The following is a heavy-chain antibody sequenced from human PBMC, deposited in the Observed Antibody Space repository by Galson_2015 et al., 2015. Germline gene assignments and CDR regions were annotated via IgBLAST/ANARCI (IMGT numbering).Heavy chain of an antibody. Sequence: SVKVSCKASGGTFSSYAISWVRQAPGQGLEWMGGIIPIFGTANYAQKFQGRVTITADESTSTAYMELSSLRSEDTAVYYCASTISCTGGVCRIINDNWFDPWGQGTLVTVSS. CDR2: IIPIFGTA. D-gene: IGHD2-8*02. CDR1: GGTFSSYA. CDR3: ASTISCTGGVCRIINDNWFDP. V-gene: IGHV1-69*13. J-gene: IGHJ5*02.